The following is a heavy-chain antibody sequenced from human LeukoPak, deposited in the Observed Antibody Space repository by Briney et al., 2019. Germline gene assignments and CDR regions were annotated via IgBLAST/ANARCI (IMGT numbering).Heavy chain of an antibody. J-gene: IGHJ3*02. Sequence: GGSLRLSCAASGFIFSNYGMHWVRQAPGKGLEWVALIWHDGNNKYYADSVKGRFTISRDSSKSTLFLQMNSLRAEDTAVYYCARDDVLRSRAFDIWGQGTMLTVSS. CDR3: ARDDVLRSRAFDI. V-gene: IGHV3-33*01. CDR1: GFIFSNYG. CDR2: IWHDGNNK. D-gene: IGHD5/OR15-5a*01.